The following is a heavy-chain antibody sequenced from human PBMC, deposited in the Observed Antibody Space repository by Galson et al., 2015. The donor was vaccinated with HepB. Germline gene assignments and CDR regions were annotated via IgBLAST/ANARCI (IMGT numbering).Heavy chain of an antibody. V-gene: IGHV3-73*01. J-gene: IGHJ5*02. CDR3: TTSIAVAARRWWFDP. Sequence: SLRLSCAASGFTFSGSAMHWVRQASGKGLEWVGRIRSKANSYATAYAASVKGRFTISRDDSKNTAYLQMNSLKTEDTAVYYCTTSIAVAARRWWFDPWGQGTLVTVSS. CDR2: IRSKANSYAT. CDR1: GFTFSGSA. D-gene: IGHD6-19*01.